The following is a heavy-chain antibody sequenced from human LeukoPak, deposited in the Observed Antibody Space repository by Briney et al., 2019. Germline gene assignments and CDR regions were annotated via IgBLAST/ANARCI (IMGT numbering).Heavy chain of an antibody. J-gene: IGHJ4*02. CDR2: IYDTGST. CDR3: QSRFLEWLLDY. CDR1: GGSIRSNNYY. V-gene: IGHV4-39*01. Sequence: PSETLSLTCTVSGGSIRSNNYYWGWIRQPPGKGLEWIGSIYDTGSTYYNPSLKSRVIISVDTSKNQFSLKLSSVTAADTAVYYCQSRFLEWLLDYWGQGTLVTVSS. D-gene: IGHD3-3*01.